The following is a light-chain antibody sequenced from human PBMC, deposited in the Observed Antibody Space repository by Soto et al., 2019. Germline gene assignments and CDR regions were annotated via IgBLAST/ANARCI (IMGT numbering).Light chain of an antibody. CDR2: GAS. Sequence: EIVLTQSPGTLSLSPGERATLSCKASQGVGSNYLAWYQQKPGQAPRPLIYGASSRATGIPDRFSGSGSGADFTLTISRLEPEDCEVYYCQQYGSSPCTFGQGTTVEIK. V-gene: IGKV3-20*01. J-gene: IGKJ1*01. CDR1: QGVGSNY. CDR3: QQYGSSPCT.